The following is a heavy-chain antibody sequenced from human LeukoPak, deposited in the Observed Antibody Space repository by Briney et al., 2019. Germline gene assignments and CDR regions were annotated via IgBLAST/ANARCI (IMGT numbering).Heavy chain of an antibody. CDR2: IIPIFGTA. V-gene: IGHV1-69*13. CDR3: ARGKMGQQLLDY. Sequence: ASVKVSCKASGGTFSSYAISWVRQAPGQGLEWMGGIIPIFGTANYAQKFQGRVTITADESTSTAYMELSSLRSEDTAVYYCARGKMGQQLLDYWGQGTLVTVSS. CDR1: GGTFSSYA. D-gene: IGHD6-13*01. J-gene: IGHJ4*02.